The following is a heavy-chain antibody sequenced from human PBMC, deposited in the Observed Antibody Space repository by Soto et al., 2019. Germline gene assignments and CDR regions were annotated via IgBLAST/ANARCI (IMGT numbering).Heavy chain of an antibody. V-gene: IGHV1-18*01. J-gene: IGHJ4*02. Sequence: QVHLVQSGAEATKPGASVKVSCKTSGGTFSSYAISWVRQAPGQGLEWMGGIIAHIGDTNYAQRFLDRVTMTTDTSTTTAYLGLRSLNSGDTAVYYCARTITMVCFGPAHWGQGTLVTVSS. D-gene: IGHD3-10*01. CDR3: ARTITMVCFGPAH. CDR2: IIAHIGDT. CDR1: GGTFSSYA.